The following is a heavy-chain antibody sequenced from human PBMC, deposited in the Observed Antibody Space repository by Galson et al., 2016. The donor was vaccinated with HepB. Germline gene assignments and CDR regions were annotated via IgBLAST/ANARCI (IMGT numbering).Heavy chain of an antibody. Sequence: TLSLTCAVSGGSISSGGYSWSWIRPPPGKGLEWTGYIYHTGSTYYNPSLESRVTIPVNRSTNQFSLNLTSVTVADTAVYYCASGKGRGGLDYWGQGTLVTVSS. CDR1: GGSISSGGYS. J-gene: IGHJ4*02. V-gene: IGHV4-30-2*01. D-gene: IGHD3-10*01. CDR2: IYHTGST. CDR3: ASGKGRGGLDY.